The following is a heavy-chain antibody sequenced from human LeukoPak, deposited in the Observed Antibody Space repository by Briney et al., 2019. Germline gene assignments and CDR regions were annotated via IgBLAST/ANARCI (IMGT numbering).Heavy chain of an antibody. CDR1: GYTLTELS. Sequence: ASAKVPCKVSGYTLTELSMHWVRQAPGKGLEWMGGFDPEDGETIYAQKFQGRVTMTEDTSTDTAYMELSSLRSEDTAVYYCARRSNGWTGYFDLWGRGTLLTVSS. CDR3: ARRSNGWTGYFDL. CDR2: FDPEDGET. J-gene: IGHJ2*01. V-gene: IGHV1-24*01. D-gene: IGHD6-19*01.